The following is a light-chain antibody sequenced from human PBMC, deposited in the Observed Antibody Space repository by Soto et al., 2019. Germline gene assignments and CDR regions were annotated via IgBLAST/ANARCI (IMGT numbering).Light chain of an antibody. CDR3: QQYNDWPLYT. J-gene: IGKJ2*01. V-gene: IGKV3-15*01. CDR2: RAS. Sequence: EVVMTQSPATLSVSPGESATLSCRASQSVSGNLAWYQQKPGQAPRLLIYRASIRATGIPARFSGSGSGTEFTLTISSLQSEDFAVYYCQQYNDWPLYTFGQGTKLEIK. CDR1: QSVSGN.